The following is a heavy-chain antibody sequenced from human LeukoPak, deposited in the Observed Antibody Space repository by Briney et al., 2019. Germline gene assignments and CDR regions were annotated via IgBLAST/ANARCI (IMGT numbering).Heavy chain of an antibody. Sequence: GGSLRLSCAASGFTFTSYSMSWVRQAPGKGLEWVSGTSDRGDYTYYADSVKGRFTISRDSSKNTLFLQMNSLRAEDTALYFRARKAQYNGHYPLDYWGQGTLVTVSS. CDR3: ARKAQYNGHYPLDY. CDR2: TSDRGDYT. CDR1: GFTFTSYS. V-gene: IGHV3-23*01. D-gene: IGHD1-7*01. J-gene: IGHJ4*02.